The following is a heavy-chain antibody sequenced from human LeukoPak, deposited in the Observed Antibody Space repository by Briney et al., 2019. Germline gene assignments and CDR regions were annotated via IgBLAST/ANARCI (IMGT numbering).Heavy chain of an antibody. V-gene: IGHV3-21*01. CDR1: GFTFSSYT. J-gene: IGHJ4*02. CDR3: ARVRYDGTGYYSIFDY. CDR2: ITRTSTYI. D-gene: IGHD3-22*01. Sequence: PGGSLRLSCAASGFTFSSYTMNWVRQAPGKGLEWVSSITRTSTYIYYADSVKGRFTISRDNAKNSLYLQMSSLRAEDTAVYYCARVRYDGTGYYSIFDYWGQGTLVTVSS.